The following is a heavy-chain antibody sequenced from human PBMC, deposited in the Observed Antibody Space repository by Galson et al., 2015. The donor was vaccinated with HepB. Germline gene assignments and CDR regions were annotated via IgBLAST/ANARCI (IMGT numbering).Heavy chain of an antibody. J-gene: IGHJ4*02. CDR3: TASPAPGIDS. Sequence: SLRLSCAASGFTFSSYAMSWVRQAPGKGLEWVSTISGSDSSTYYADSVKGRFTISRDNSKNTLYLQMNSLITEDTAVYYCTASPAPGIDSWGQGTLVTVSS. CDR2: ISGSDSST. V-gene: IGHV3-23*01. D-gene: IGHD1-1*01. CDR1: GFTFSSYA.